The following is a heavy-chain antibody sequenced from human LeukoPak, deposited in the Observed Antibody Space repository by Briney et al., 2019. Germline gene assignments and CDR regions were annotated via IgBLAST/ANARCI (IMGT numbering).Heavy chain of an antibody. CDR1: GFTFSIYA. CDR2: ITSSGAGT. Sequence: PGGSLRLSCAASGFTFSIYAMSWVRQAPGKGLEWVSSITSSGAGTYYPDSAKGRFTISRDNSENTLYLQMNSLRAEDTAVYYCAKDRPNYYDTSGHYYRRNGDCWGQGTLVTVS. V-gene: IGHV3-23*01. CDR3: AKDRPNYYDTSGHYYRRNGDC. J-gene: IGHJ4*02. D-gene: IGHD3-22*01.